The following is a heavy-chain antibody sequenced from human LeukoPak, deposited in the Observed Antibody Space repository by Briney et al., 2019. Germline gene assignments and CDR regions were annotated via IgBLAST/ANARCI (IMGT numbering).Heavy chain of an antibody. V-gene: IGHV4-39*07. CDR2: IYYSGST. CDR1: GGSISSSSYY. Sequence: SETLSLTCTVSGGSISSSSYYWGWIRQPLGKGLEWIGSIYYSGSTYYNPSLKSRVTISVDTSKNQFSLKLSSVTAADTAVYDCARDPFGGYRGSNFDYWGQGTLVTVSS. D-gene: IGHD5-18*01. CDR3: ARDPFGGYRGSNFDY. J-gene: IGHJ4*02.